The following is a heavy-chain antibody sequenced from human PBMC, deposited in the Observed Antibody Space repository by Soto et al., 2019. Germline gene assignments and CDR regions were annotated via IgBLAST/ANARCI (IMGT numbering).Heavy chain of an antibody. CDR2: IQNTKNKK. V-gene: IGHV3-30-3*01. Sequence: QVQLEESGGGVVQPGTSLRLSCVASGFTFSSYGMHWVRQAPGKGLEWVGEIQNTKNKKYYADSVKGRFTISRDNSQNKLFLQMDSLMSEDTAVYYCARTAGGRGRGALDIWGQGTMVTVS. D-gene: IGHD6-13*01. CDR3: ARTAGGRGRGALDI. CDR1: GFTFSSYG. J-gene: IGHJ3*02.